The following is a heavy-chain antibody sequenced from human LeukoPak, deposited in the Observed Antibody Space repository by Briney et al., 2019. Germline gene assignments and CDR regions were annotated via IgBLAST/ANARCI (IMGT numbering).Heavy chain of an antibody. D-gene: IGHD1/OR15-1a*01. Sequence: PGGSLRLSCAAYGFIFSDYGIHWVRQAPGKGLEWVAFIRFDGSSKYYTDSVKGRFTISRDNSRNTVYLQMNSLRVEDTAVYYCAKEGTASKPSDLDYWGQGTLVTVSS. CDR3: AKEGTASKPSDLDY. V-gene: IGHV3-30*02. J-gene: IGHJ4*02. CDR2: IRFDGSSK. CDR1: GFIFSDYG.